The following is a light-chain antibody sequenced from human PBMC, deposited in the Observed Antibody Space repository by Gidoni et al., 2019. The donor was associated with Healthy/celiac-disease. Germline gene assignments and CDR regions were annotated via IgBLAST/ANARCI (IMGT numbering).Light chain of an antibody. Sequence: DIQMTQSPSSLSASVGDRVTITCQASQGISNYLNWYQQKPGKAPKLLIYDASNLETGVPSRFSGSGSGTDFTFTISSLQPEDIATYYCQQYDNPPLTFGEGTKVEIK. CDR1: QGISNY. J-gene: IGKJ4*01. V-gene: IGKV1-33*01. CDR3: QQYDNPPLT. CDR2: DAS.